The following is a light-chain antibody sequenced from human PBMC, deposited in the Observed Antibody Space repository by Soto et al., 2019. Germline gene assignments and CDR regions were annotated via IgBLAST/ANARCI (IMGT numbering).Light chain of an antibody. CDR1: QSVSSY. CDR2: DAS. V-gene: IGKV3-11*01. Sequence: EIVLTQSPATLSLSPGERATLSCRASQSVSSYLATNHQKPGQAPRLLIYDASNRATGIPAPFSGSGSGTDFTLTISSLQPEDFAVYYYQQGNNWPPRTFGGGTKVEIK. J-gene: IGKJ4*01. CDR3: QQGNNWPPRT.